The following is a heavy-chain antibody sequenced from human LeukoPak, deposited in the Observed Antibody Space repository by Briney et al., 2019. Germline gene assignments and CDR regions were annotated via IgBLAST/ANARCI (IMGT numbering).Heavy chain of an antibody. CDR1: GFTFSSYS. Sequence: PGGSLRLSCAASGFTFSSYSMDWVRQAPGKGLEWVAVISDDGSNKYYADSVKGRFTISRDNSKNTLYLQMNRLRTEDTAVYYCAKVITTPAYDVFDIWGQGTMVTVSS. CDR3: AKVITTPAYDVFDI. J-gene: IGHJ3*02. D-gene: IGHD1-1*01. V-gene: IGHV3-30*18. CDR2: ISDDGSNK.